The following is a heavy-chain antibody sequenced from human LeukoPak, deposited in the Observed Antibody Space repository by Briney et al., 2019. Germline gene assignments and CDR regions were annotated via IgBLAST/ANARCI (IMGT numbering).Heavy chain of an antibody. CDR2: IYYSGST. V-gene: IGHV4-59*12. D-gene: IGHD6-13*01. CDR1: GGSISSYY. CDR3: AKDLRQLDVDDY. Sequence: SETLSLTCTVSGGSISSYYWSWIRQPPGKGLEWIGYIYYSGSTNYNPSLKSRVTISVDTSKNQFSLKLSSVTAADTAVYYCAKDLRQLDVDDYWGQGTLVTVSS. J-gene: IGHJ4*02.